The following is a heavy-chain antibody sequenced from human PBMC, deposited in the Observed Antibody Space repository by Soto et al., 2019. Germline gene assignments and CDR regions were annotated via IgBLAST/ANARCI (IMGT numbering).Heavy chain of an antibody. D-gene: IGHD2-2*01. CDR2: ISAYNGNT. J-gene: IGHJ5*02. CDR3: ARAPYCSSNSCPNWFDP. Sequence: GASVKVSCKASGYTFTSYGISWVRRAPGQGLEWMGWISAYNGNTNYAQKLQGRVTMTTDTSTSTAYMELRSLRSDDTAVYYCARAPYCSSNSCPNWFDPWGQGTLVTVSS. V-gene: IGHV1-18*04. CDR1: GYTFTSYG.